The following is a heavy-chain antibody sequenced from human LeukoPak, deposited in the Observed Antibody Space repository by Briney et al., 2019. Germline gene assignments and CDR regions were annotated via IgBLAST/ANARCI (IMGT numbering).Heavy chain of an antibody. V-gene: IGHV4-34*01. CDR3: ARHAETGVVRGVNFHYFDY. CDR2: INHSGST. CDR1: GGSFSGYY. D-gene: IGHD3-10*01. J-gene: IGHJ4*02. Sequence: SETLSLTCAVYGGSFSGYYWSWIRQPPGKGLEWIGEINHSGSTNYNPSLKSRVTISVDTSMNQFSLNLSSVTAADTAVYYCARHAETGVVRGVNFHYFDYWGQGTLVTVSS.